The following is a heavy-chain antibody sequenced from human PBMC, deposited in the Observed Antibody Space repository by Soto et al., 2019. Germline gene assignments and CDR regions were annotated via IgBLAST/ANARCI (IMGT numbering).Heavy chain of an antibody. D-gene: IGHD3-16*01. V-gene: IGHV4-4*07. CDR2: IYTSGST. J-gene: IGHJ6*02. CDR3: ARERDYRGGASYYYGMDV. CDR1: GGSISSYY. Sequence: SETLSLTCTVSGGSISSYYWSWIRQPAGKGLEWIGHIYTSGSTNYNPSLKSRVTMSVDTSKNQFSLKLSSVTAADTAVYYCARERDYRGGASYYYGMDVWGQGTTVT.